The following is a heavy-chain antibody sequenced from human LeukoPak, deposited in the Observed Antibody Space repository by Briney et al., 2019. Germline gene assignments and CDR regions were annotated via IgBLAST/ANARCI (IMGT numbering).Heavy chain of an antibody. CDR1: GLTFSTYW. Sequence: GGSLRLSCAASGLTFSTYWMTWVRQAPGKGLEWVANIKQDGSEKNYVDSVKGRFTISRDDAKNSLYLQMNSLRVEDTAVYYCAGGIAMVRGGDVWGKGTTVTVSS. D-gene: IGHD3-10*01. V-gene: IGHV3-7*01. CDR3: AGGIAMVRGGDV. J-gene: IGHJ6*04. CDR2: IKQDGSEK.